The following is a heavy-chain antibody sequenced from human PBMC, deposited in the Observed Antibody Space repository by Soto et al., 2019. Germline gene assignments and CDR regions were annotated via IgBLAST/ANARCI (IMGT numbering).Heavy chain of an antibody. CDR1: GGSISSQY. CDR2: IYPSGST. Sequence: SETLSLTCTVSGGSISSQYWSWMRQPAGKGLEWIGRIYPSGSTNYNPSLKSRVSMSVGTSKNQVSLNLSSVTAADTAVYYCARRVGGYFDYWGQGTLVTVSS. CDR3: ARRVGGYFDY. V-gene: IGHV4-4*07. J-gene: IGHJ4*02. D-gene: IGHD6-13*01.